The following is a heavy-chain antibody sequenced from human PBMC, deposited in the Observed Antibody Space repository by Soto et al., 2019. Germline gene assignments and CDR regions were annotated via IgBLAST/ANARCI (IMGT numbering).Heavy chain of an antibody. Sequence: QVLLAQSGAEVKKPGSSVKVSCQTSRGTFNTSPISWVRQAPGQGLEWLGDIVPVFGMVNYAQQFQDRLTLTGDESTTSDCMQVSRLTPEDTAVYYCATPHLRGRQYDYRSPTTASLYHSGLGLWGQGTTVIVSS. J-gene: IGHJ6*02. D-gene: IGHD3-3*01. CDR1: RGTFNTSP. CDR3: ATPHLRGRQYDYRSPTTASLYHSGLGL. CDR2: IVPVFGMV. V-gene: IGHV1-69*01.